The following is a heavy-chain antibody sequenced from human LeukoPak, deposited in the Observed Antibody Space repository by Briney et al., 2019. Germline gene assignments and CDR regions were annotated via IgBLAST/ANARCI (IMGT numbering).Heavy chain of an antibody. CDR2: IFPGDSDT. J-gene: IGHJ6*02. V-gene: IGHV5-51*01. CDR1: GYSFTSYW. Sequence: GESPKISCKGSGYSFTSYWIGWVRQFPGKGLEWMGIIFPGDSDTRYSPSFQGQVTISTDKSISTAYLQWSSLKASDTAMYYCATSTGRTIGGVIVTDYYDGMDVWGQGTPVTVSS. D-gene: IGHD3-16*02. CDR3: ATSTGRTIGGVIVTDYYDGMDV.